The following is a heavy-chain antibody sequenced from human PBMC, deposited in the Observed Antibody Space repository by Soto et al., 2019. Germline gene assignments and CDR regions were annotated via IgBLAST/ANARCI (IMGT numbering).Heavy chain of an antibody. CDR2: IIAIFGTA. D-gene: IGHD2-21*02. V-gene: IGHV1-69*13. J-gene: IGHJ6*02. CDR3: ARAREVVTPNYYYYYGMDV. Sequence: SVKVSCKASGGTFSSYAISWVRQAPGQGREWMGGIIAIFGTANYAQKFQGRVTITADESTSTAYMELSSLRSEDTAVYYCARAREVVTPNYYYYYGMDVWGQGTTVTVSS. CDR1: GGTFSSYA.